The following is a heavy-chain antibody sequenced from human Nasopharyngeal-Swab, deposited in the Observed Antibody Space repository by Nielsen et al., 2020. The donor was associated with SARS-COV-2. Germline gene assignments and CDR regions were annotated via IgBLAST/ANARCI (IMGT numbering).Heavy chain of an antibody. D-gene: IGHD6-19*01. CDR2: INSDGSST. CDR3: ARPGSSGSYDAFDI. J-gene: IGHJ3*02. Sequence: GESLKISWAASGFTFSSYWMHWVRQAPGKGLVWVSRINSDGSSTRDADSVKGRFTISRDNAKNTLYLQMNSLRAEDTAVYYCARPGSSGSYDAFDIWGQGTMVTVSS. V-gene: IGHV3-74*01. CDR1: GFTFSSYW.